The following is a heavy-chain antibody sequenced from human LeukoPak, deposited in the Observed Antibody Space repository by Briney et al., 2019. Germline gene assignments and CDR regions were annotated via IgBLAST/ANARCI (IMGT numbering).Heavy chain of an antibody. Sequence: PGGSLRLSCAASGFTFSSHGMHWVRQAPGKGLEWVAVIWYDGSNKYYADSVKGRFTISRDNSKNTLYLQMNSLRAEDTAVYYCAELGATDPFDYWGQGTLVTVSS. D-gene: IGHD1-26*01. V-gene: IGHV3-33*06. J-gene: IGHJ4*02. CDR3: AELGATDPFDY. CDR1: GFTFSSHG. CDR2: IWYDGSNK.